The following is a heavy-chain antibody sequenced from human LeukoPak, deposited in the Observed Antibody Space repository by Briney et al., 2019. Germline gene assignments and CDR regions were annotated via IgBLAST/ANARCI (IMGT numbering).Heavy chain of an antibody. CDR2: IYHGGNT. Sequence: SETLSLTCAVSGDSISSKNWWNWVRQPPGKGLEWIGEIYHGGNTNYNPSPKSRVTISVDKSKNQFSLILSSVTAAGTAVYYCARDREYSKSWSFDYWGQGTLVTVSS. CDR3: ARDREYSKSWSFDY. D-gene: IGHD6-13*01. J-gene: IGHJ4*02. CDR1: GDSISSKNW. V-gene: IGHV4-4*02.